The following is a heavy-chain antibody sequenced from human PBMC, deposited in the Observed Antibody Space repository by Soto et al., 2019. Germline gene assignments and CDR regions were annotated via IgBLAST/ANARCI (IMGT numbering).Heavy chain of an antibody. Sequence: QLQLQESGPGLVKPSETLSLTCAVSGGSISGSYYYWGWLRQSPGKAPEWIGSVFYTGFTSYNPSLESRVFVSVGTAKDQFALQVRSVSAADPAVYYCATFQKGYNWNYFDHWGQGALVTVSS. D-gene: IGHD1-20*01. J-gene: IGHJ4*02. V-gene: IGHV4-39*01. CDR3: ATFQKGYNWNYFDH. CDR1: GGSISGSYYY. CDR2: VFYTGFT.